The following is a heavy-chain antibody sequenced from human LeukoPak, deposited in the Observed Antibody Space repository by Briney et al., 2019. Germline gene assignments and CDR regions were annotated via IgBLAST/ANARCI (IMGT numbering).Heavy chain of an antibody. V-gene: IGHV4-39*01. J-gene: IGHJ6*02. Sequence: SQTLSLTCTVSGGSISSSSYYWGWIRQPPGKGLEWIGSIYYSGSTYYNPSLKSRVTISVDTSKNQFSLKLSSVTAADTAVYYCARTADYGGMDVWGQGTTVTVSS. D-gene: IGHD2-21*02. CDR3: ARTADYGGMDV. CDR2: IYYSGST. CDR1: GGSISSSSYY.